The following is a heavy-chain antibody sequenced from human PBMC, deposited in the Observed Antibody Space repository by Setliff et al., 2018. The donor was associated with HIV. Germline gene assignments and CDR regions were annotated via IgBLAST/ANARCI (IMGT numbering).Heavy chain of an antibody. CDR2: ISAYNGDT. CDR3: ARRPIFYQLLLDAFDI. D-gene: IGHD2-2*01. Sequence: GASVKVSCKASGYTFTNYGISWVRQAPGQGLEWMGWISAYNGDTNYVQTVQGRVTMTADTSTRTAYMELRSLRSDDTAVYYCARRPIFYQLLLDAFDIWGQGT. J-gene: IGHJ3*02. V-gene: IGHV1-18*01. CDR1: GYTFTNYG.